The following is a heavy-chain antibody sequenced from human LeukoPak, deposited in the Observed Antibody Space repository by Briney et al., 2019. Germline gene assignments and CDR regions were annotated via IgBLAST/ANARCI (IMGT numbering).Heavy chain of an antibody. J-gene: IGHJ6*03. D-gene: IGHD2-2*01. CDR1: GGSISSYY. Sequence: SETLSLTCTVSGGSISSYYWSWIRQPAGKGLEWIGRIYTSGSTNYNPSLKSRVTMSVDTSKNQFSLKLSSVTAADTAVYYCARDGIDIVVVPAGAGNYYYYYMDVWGKGTTVTVSS. CDR2: IYTSGST. CDR3: ARDGIDIVVVPAGAGNYYYYYMDV. V-gene: IGHV4-4*07.